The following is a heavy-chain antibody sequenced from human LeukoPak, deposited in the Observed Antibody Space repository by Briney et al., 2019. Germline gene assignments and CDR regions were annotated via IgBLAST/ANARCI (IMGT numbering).Heavy chain of an antibody. CDR3: ARIWWFGEGGPLDI. CDR1: GDSVSSYF. D-gene: IGHD3-10*01. V-gene: IGHV4-59*02. Sequence: SETLSLTCAVSGDSVSSYFWSWIRQPPGKALEGIGDVSYRESTNSNPSLKSRVSISVDTSKKHFYLKLSSVTAADTAMYYCARIWWFGEGGPLDIWGQGTKVTVSS. J-gene: IGHJ3*02. CDR2: VSYREST.